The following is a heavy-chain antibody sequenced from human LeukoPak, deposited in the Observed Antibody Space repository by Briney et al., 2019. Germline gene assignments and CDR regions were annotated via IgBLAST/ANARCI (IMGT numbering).Heavy chain of an antibody. J-gene: IGHJ4*02. CDR3: ARQAALAGPGIDY. Sequence: GESLKISCQVSGYNFATYWIGWGRRMPGKGLGWMGIISPADSDTRYSPSFQGQVTISADKSINTAYLQWSSLRASDTAIYYCARQAALAGPGIDYWGQGTLVTVSS. CDR1: GYNFATYW. D-gene: IGHD6-19*01. V-gene: IGHV5-51*01. CDR2: ISPADSDT.